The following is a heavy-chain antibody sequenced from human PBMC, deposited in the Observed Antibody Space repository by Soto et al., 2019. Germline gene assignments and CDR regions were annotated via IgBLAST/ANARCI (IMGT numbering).Heavy chain of an antibody. CDR3: ARAGATDDPYYYYYHMDV. V-gene: IGHV3-33*01. CDR1: GFTFSSYG. CDR2: IWYDGSNK. Sequence: QVQLVESGGGVVQPGRSLRLSCAASGFTFSSYGMHWVRQAPGKGLEWVAVIWYDGSNKYYADSVKGRFTISRDNSKNTLYLQMNSLRAEDTAVYYCARAGATDDPYYYYYHMDVWGKGTTVTVSS. J-gene: IGHJ6*03. D-gene: IGHD5-12*01.